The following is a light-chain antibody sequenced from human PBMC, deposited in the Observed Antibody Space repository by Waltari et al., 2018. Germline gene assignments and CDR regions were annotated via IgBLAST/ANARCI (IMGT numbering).Light chain of an antibody. CDR3: ASWDDDLRGWV. CDR2: RKN. Sequence: QSVLTQPPSASGTPGQRVTISCSGSSSNIGRSYVYWYQQLPGPAPRLLIYRKNQRREGVPYRFSGSKSAASASLAISGLRSEDEADYYGASWDDDLRGWVCGGGTKLTVL. CDR1: SSNIGRSY. V-gene: IGLV1-47*01. J-gene: IGLJ3*02.